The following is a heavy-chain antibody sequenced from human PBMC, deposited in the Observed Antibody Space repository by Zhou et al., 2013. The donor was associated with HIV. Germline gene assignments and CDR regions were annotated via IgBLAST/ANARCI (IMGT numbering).Heavy chain of an antibody. J-gene: IGHJ5*02. D-gene: IGHD1-26*01. CDR2: VIPMFGRT. Sequence: QVQLVQSGSEVKKPGSSVKVSCKTSGGIFYNYGIHWVRQAPGQGLEWMGEVIPMFGRTTYAPKFQGRLTVTAHEGTKTAHMELSSLRSEDTAVYYCASQAVSGGSHRFDPWGQGTLVTVSS. CDR3: ASQAVSGGSHRFDP. CDR1: GGIFYNYG. V-gene: IGHV1-69*12.